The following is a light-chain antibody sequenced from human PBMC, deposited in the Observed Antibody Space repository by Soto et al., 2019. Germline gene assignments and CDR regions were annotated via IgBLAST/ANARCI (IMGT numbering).Light chain of an antibody. J-gene: IGLJ1*01. Sequence: SYELTQPPSVSVSPGQTARITCSGDKLGDKYACWYQQKPAQSPVLVIYQDSKRPSGIPERFSGSNSGNTATLTISGTQAMDEADYYCQAWDSSTAFYVFGTGTKLTVL. CDR3: QAWDSSTAFYV. CDR2: QDS. V-gene: IGLV3-1*01. CDR1: KLGDKY.